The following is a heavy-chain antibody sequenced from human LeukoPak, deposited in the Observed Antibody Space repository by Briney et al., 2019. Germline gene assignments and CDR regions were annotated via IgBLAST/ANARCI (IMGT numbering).Heavy chain of an antibody. J-gene: IGHJ4*02. Sequence: SQTLSLTCAISGDSVSRNNIAWNWIRQSPSRGLEWLGRTYYNSQWYNDYAVYVRIRITINPDTSKNQFSLQLNSVTPEDTAVYFCARGRDVVVVPAADFDYWGQGILVTVSS. D-gene: IGHD2-2*01. CDR2: TYYNSQWYN. CDR3: ARGRDVVVVPAADFDY. V-gene: IGHV6-1*01. CDR1: GDSVSRNNIA.